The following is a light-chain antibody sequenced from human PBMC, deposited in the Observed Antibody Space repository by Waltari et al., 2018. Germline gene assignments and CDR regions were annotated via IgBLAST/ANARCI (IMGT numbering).Light chain of an antibody. V-gene: IGKV3-15*01. J-gene: IGKJ2*01. Sequence: EIVMTQSPATLSVSPGERATLSCRASESVNRKLAWYQQKPGQPSRLVIYDASTRPTGVPARLSGSGSGTEFTLTISSLQSEDFGVYSCQQYSDWPGTFGQGTRLEIK. CDR3: QQYSDWPGT. CDR1: ESVNRK. CDR2: DAS.